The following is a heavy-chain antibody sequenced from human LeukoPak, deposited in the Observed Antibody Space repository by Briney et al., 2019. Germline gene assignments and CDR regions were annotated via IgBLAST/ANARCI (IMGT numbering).Heavy chain of an antibody. Sequence: GGSLRLSCAASGFTFSSYAMHWVRQAPGKGLEWVAVISYDGSNKYYADSVKGRFTISRDNSKNTLYLQMNSLRAEDTAVYYCARVSYPLPRGGYFDYWGQGTLVTVSS. CDR1: GFTFSSYA. CDR3: ARVSYPLPRGGYFDY. J-gene: IGHJ4*02. D-gene: IGHD3-10*01. V-gene: IGHV3-30-3*01. CDR2: ISYDGSNK.